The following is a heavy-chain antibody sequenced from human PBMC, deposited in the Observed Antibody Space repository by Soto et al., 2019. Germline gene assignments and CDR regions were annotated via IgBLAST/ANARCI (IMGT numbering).Heavy chain of an antibody. CDR1: REGTNIGAYY. V-gene: IGHV4-31*02. J-gene: IGHJ1*01. CDR3: ASSRKSGWTCEH. Sequence: TLTLPGTLSREGTNIGAYYWSWPHQLPGKGLEWIGYIHAGGSSYYTPSSKSRLTVSSETSGNQCSLKLNSVTAADTAVYECASSRKSGWTCEHW. CDR2: IHAGGSS. D-gene: IGHD6-19*01.